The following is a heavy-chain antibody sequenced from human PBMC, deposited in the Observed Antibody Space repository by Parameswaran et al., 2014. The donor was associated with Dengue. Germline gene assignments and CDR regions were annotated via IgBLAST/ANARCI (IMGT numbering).Heavy chain of an antibody. J-gene: IGHJ4*02. CDR2: ITPIFGTA. D-gene: IGHD3-22*01. Sequence: SWVRQAPGQGLEWMGGITPIFGTANYAQKFQGRVTITADKATSTAYMELSSLGSEDTAVYYCARSPEYSYDSDGYYRRYYFDYWGQGTLVTVSS. V-gene: IGHV1-69*06. CDR3: ARSPEYSYDSDGYYRRYYFDY.